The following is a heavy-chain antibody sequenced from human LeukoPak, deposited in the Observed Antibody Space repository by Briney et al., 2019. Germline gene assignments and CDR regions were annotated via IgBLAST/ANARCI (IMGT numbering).Heavy chain of an antibody. CDR2: IKQDGSEK. V-gene: IGHV3-7*01. D-gene: IGHD5-24*01. J-gene: IGHJ6*03. CDR1: GFTFSSYG. CDR3: ARGRRGVGYIPQYYYYYYMDV. Sequence: GGSLRLSCAASGFTFSSYGMSWVRQAPGKGLEWVANIKQDGSEKYYVDSVKGRFTISRDNAKNSLYLQMNSLRAEDTAVYYCARGRRGVGYIPQYYYYYYMDVWGKGTTVTVSS.